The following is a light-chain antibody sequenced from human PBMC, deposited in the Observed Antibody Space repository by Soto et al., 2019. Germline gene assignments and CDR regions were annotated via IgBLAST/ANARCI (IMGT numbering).Light chain of an antibody. Sequence: QSVLTQPPSVSGAPGQRVIISCTGSSSNIGAGYDVHWYQQLPGTAPKLLIYGDTNRPSGVPDRFSGSKSGTSASLPITGLQAEDEADYYCQSYDSSLSGSVFGGGTQLTVL. J-gene: IGLJ2*01. CDR3: QSYDSSLSGSV. CDR1: SSNIGAGYD. CDR2: GDT. V-gene: IGLV1-40*01.